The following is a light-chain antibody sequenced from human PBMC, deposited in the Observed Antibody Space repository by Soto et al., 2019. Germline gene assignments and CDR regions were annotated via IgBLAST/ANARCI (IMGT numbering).Light chain of an antibody. V-gene: IGKV1-8*01. Sequence: AIRMTQSPSSFSASTGDRVTITCRASQGIRRYLAWYQQKPGKAPKLLIYAASTLQSGVPSRFSGSGSGTDCTLTISCLQSEEFATYYCQQYYSYPFTFGGGTKVEIK. CDR1: QGIRRY. CDR3: QQYYSYPFT. J-gene: IGKJ4*01. CDR2: AAS.